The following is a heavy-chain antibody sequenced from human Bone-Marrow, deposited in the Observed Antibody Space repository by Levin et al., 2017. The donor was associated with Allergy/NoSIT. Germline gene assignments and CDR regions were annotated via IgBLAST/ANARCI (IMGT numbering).Heavy chain of an antibody. D-gene: IGHD5-18*01. CDR3: ARGCTKGYSYGTHFDY. Sequence: GESLKISCKASGYTFTSYDINWVRQATGQGLEWMGWMNPNSGNTGYAQKFQGRVTMTRNTSISTAYMELSSLRSEDTAVYYCARGCTKGYSYGTHFDYWGQGTLVTVSS. J-gene: IGHJ4*02. CDR1: GYTFTSYD. CDR2: MNPNSGNT. V-gene: IGHV1-8*01.